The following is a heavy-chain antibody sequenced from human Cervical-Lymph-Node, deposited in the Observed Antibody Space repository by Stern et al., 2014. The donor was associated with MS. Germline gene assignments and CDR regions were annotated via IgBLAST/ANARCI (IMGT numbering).Heavy chain of an antibody. J-gene: IGHJ4*02. Sequence: EQLLESGGGVVQPGRSLRLSCAASGFTFSSYAMHWVRQAPGTGLEWVAVISYDGSNKYYADSVKGRFTISRDNSKNTLYLQMNSLRAEDTAVYYCASPTEAYYGSGSYFDYWGQGTLVTVSS. D-gene: IGHD3-10*01. CDR2: ISYDGSNK. CDR1: GFTFSSYA. V-gene: IGHV3-30*01. CDR3: ASPTEAYYGSGSYFDY.